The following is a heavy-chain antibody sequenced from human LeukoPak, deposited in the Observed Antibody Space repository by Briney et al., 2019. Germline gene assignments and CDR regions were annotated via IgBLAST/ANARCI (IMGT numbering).Heavy chain of an antibody. CDR3: ARSYSSGWNDY. V-gene: IGHV1-18*01. CDR2: ISAYNGNT. CDR1: GGTFSSYA. J-gene: IGHJ4*02. D-gene: IGHD6-19*01. Sequence: ASVKVSCKASGGTFSSYAISWVRQAPGQGLEWMGWISAYNGNTNYAQKLQGRVTMTTDTSTSTAYMELRGLRSDDTAVYYCARSYSSGWNDYWGQGTLVTVSS.